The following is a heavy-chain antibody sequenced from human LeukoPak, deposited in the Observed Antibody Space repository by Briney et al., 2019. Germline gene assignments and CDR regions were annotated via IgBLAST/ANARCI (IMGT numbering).Heavy chain of an antibody. CDR3: ASESPYDSSGYYPFDY. Sequence: EWMGXXXPSGGSTSYAQKFQGRVTMTRDTSTSTVYMELSSLRSEDTAVYYCASESPYDSSGYYPFDYWGQGTLVTVSS. D-gene: IGHD3-22*01. J-gene: IGHJ4*02. CDR2: XXPSGGST. V-gene: IGHV1-46*01.